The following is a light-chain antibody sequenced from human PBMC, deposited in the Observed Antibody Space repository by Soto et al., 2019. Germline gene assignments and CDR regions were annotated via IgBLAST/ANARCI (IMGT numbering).Light chain of an antibody. V-gene: IGKV1-5*01. CDR2: DAS. Sequence: DIQITQSPSTLSSSVVEPFTVTCGASQSVSGWLAWYQQKPGEAPKLLIYDASALPRGVPSRFSGSGSEIEFTLTISGLQPDDFATYYCQQYNTSPATFGQGTKVDI. CDR1: QSVSGW. J-gene: IGKJ1*01. CDR3: QQYNTSPAT.